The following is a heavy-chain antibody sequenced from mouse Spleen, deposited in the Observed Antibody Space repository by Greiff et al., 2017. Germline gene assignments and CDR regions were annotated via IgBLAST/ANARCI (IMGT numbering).Heavy chain of an antibody. J-gene: IGHJ4*01. CDR2: INPNNGGT. V-gene: IGHV1-22*01. D-gene: IGHD1-1*01. CDR1: GYTFTDYN. Sequence: VQLQQSGPELVKPGASVKMSCKASGYTFTDYNMHWVKQSHGKSLEWIGYINPNNGGTSYNQKFKGKATLTVNKSSSTAYMELRSLTSEDSAVYYCAREVYYDGSYGGAMDYWGQGTSVTVSS. CDR3: AREVYYDGSYGGAMDY.